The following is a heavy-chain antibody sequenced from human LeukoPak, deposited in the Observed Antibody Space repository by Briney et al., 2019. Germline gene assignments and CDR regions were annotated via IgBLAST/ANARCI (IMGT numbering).Heavy chain of an antibody. CDR3: ARVGYSYEVGP. Sequence: SEALSLTCTVSGGSIRSSYYYWSWIRQPPGKGLEWIGEINHSGSTNYNPSLKSRVTISVDTSKNQFSLKLSSVTAADTAVYYCARVGYSYEVGPWGQRTLVTVSS. CDR2: INHSGST. D-gene: IGHD5-18*01. CDR1: GGSIRSSYYY. V-gene: IGHV4-39*07. J-gene: IGHJ5*02.